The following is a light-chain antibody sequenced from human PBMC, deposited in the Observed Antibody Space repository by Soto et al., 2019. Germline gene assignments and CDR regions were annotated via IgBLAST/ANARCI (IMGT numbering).Light chain of an antibody. CDR1: PGISNS. CDR2: AAS. J-gene: IGKJ4*02. CDR3: LQYNSHPFT. Sequence: DIQMTQSPSAMYASLGDRVTITCRASPGISNSLAWFQQKPGKVPKRLISAASSLESGVPPRFSGSGSGTVFTLTISSLQPEDFATYYCLQYNSHPFTFGGGTKVDIK. V-gene: IGKV1-17*03.